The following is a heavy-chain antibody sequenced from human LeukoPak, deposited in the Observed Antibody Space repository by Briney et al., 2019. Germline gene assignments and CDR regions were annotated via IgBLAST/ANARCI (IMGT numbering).Heavy chain of an antibody. V-gene: IGHV3-23*01. J-gene: IGHJ4*02. CDR2: TSSSDPGT. Sequence: GGSLRLSCAASGFPLSSYAMSWVRQGPGKVLEWVAATSSSDPGTYHADSVRGRFTISRDNSKNTLYLQMNRLRVEDAAVYYCARAPVTSCRGAFCYPFDYWGQGTLVTVSS. D-gene: IGHD2-15*01. CDR1: GFPLSSYA. CDR3: ARAPVTSCRGAFCYPFDY.